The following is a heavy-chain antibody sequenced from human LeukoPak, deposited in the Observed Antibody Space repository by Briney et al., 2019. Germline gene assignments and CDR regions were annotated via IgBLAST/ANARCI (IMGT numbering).Heavy chain of an antibody. Sequence: GVSLRLSCAASGFTFSNYAMSWVRQAPGKGLEWVSAISGSGVSTDYADSVKRRFTISRDNSKNTLYLQMSSLRAEDTAVYYCAKTLAYCSGGSCYSNYYFDYWGQGTLVTVSS. V-gene: IGHV3-23*01. D-gene: IGHD2-15*01. J-gene: IGHJ4*02. CDR2: ISGSGVST. CDR3: AKTLAYCSGGSCYSNYYFDY. CDR1: GFTFSNYA.